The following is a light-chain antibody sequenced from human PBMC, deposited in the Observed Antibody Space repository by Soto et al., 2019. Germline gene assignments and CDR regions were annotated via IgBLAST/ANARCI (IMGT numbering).Light chain of an antibody. V-gene: IGKV1-5*01. CDR2: DAS. Sequence: DIQMTQSPSTLSASVGDRVTITCRASQSISSWLAWYQQKPGKAPKLLISDASSLKSGVPSRFSGSGSATAFTLTISSLQPDDVATYYCQQYNGYSRTFGQGTKVEIK. CDR3: QQYNGYSRT. J-gene: IGKJ1*01. CDR1: QSISSW.